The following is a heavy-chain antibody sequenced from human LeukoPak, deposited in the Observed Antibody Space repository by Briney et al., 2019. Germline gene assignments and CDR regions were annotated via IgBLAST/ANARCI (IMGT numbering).Heavy chain of an antibody. CDR1: GYLTYNY. CDR3: ARSPGYSSNLNWFDP. CDR2: INPSGGGST. J-gene: IGHJ5*02. Sequence: ASVKVSCKASGYLTYNYIHWVRQAPGQGLEWMGVINPSGGGSTTYAQKSQGRVTMTRDTSTSTVYTELSSLRSDDTAVYYCARSPGYSSNLNWFDPWGQGTLVIVSS. D-gene: IGHD5-18*01. V-gene: IGHV1-46*01.